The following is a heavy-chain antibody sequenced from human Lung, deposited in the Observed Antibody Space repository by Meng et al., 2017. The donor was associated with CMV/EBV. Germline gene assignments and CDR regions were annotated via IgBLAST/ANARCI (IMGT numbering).Heavy chain of an antibody. V-gene: IGHV3-30*02. CDR3: AKDVGSSGYYYGDAFDI. Sequence: GGSLRLXCAASGFTFSSYGMHWVRQAPGKGLEWVAFIRYDGSNKYYADSVKGRFTISRDNSKNTLYLQMNSLRAEDTAVYYCAKDVGSSGYYYGDAFDIWGQGTMVTVSS. CDR1: GFTFSSYG. J-gene: IGHJ3*02. CDR2: IRYDGSNK. D-gene: IGHD3-22*01.